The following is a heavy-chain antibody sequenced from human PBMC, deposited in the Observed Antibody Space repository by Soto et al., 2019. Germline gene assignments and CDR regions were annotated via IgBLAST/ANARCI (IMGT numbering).Heavy chain of an antibody. CDR2: ISSSSSYI. D-gene: IGHD6-6*01. CDR1: GFTFSSYS. V-gene: IGHV3-21*01. CDR3: ARGGLQQFVRGPVDI. Sequence: EVQLVESGGGLVKPGGSLRLSCAASGFTFSSYSMYWVRQAPGKGLEWVSSISSSSSYIFYADSVKGRFTISRDDAKDSLYLQMSSLRAEETAVYYCARGGLQQFVRGPVDIWGQGTMVTVSS. J-gene: IGHJ3*02.